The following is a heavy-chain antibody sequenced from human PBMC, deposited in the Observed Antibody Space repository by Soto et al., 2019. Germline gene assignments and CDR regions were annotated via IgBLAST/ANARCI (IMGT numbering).Heavy chain of an antibody. Sequence: QVPLQESGPGLVKPSGTLSLTCAVSGGSISSSNWWRWVRQPPGKGLEWIGEIFHNGNTYSNPSLTGRVTMSVDKSKNQFSLTLNSVTAADTAVYYCASRSYAMDIWGQGTTVTVSS. J-gene: IGHJ6*02. D-gene: IGHD3-16*02. CDR1: GGSISSSNW. CDR2: IFHNGNT. CDR3: ASRSYAMDI. V-gene: IGHV4-4*02.